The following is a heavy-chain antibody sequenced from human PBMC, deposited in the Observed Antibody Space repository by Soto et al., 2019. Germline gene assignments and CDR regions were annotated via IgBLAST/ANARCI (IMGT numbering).Heavy chain of an antibody. CDR2: IRSKANSYAT. J-gene: IGHJ3*02. Sequence: GGSLRLSCAASGFTFSGSAMHWVRQASGKGLEWVGRIRSKANSYATAYAASVKGRFTISRDDSKNTAYLQMNSLKTEDTAVYYCTYSSSWSYDAFDIWGQGTMVTVS. CDR1: GFTFSGSA. V-gene: IGHV3-73*01. D-gene: IGHD6-13*01. CDR3: TYSSSWSYDAFDI.